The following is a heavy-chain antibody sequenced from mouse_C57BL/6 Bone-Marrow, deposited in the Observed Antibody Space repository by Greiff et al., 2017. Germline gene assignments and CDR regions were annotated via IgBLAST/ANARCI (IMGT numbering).Heavy chain of an antibody. CDR2: INPRDGST. J-gene: IGHJ1*03. Sequence: QVQLQQSGPELVKPGASVKLSCKASGYTFTSYDINWVKQRPGQGLEWIGWINPRDGSTKYNEKFKGKATLTVDTSSSTAYLKHPSLTSEDSAVDICARDYGNCCWCVDFWGTGTTVTVTS. D-gene: IGHD1-1*01. CDR1: GYTFTSYD. CDR3: ARDYGNCCWCVDF. V-gene: IGHV1-85*01.